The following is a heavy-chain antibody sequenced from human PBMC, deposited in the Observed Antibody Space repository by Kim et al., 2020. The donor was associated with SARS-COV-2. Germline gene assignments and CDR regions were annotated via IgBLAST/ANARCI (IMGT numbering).Heavy chain of an antibody. J-gene: IGHJ4*02. V-gene: IGHV3-48*03. Sequence: GGSLRLSCAASGFTFSSYEMNWVRQAPGKGLEWVSYISSSGSTIYYADSVKGRFTISRDNAKNSLYLQMNSLRAEDTAVYYCARGGGVRDDQLIDYWGQGTLVTVSS. D-gene: IGHD3-10*01. CDR2: ISSSGSTI. CDR3: ARGGGVRDDQLIDY. CDR1: GFTFSSYE.